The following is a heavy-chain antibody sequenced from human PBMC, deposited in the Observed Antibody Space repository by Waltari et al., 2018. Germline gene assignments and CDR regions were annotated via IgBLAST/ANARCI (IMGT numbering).Heavy chain of an antibody. CDR3: ARGARRTTVTTGWWYFDL. CDR1: GFTYSMYW. J-gene: IGHJ2*01. D-gene: IGHD4-17*01. Sequence: EVQLVESGGGVVQPGGSLRLSCAASGFTYSMYWMPWVRQAPGKGLVWVSRSNRDGSSTSYADSVKGRFTISKDNAKNTVYLQMNSLRAEDTAIYYCARGARRTTVTTGWWYFDLWGRGTLVTVSS. CDR2: SNRDGSST. V-gene: IGHV3-74*01.